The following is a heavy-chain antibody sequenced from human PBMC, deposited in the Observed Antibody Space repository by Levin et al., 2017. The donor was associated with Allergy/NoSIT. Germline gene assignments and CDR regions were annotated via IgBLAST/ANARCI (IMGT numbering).Heavy chain of an antibody. CDR3: ARRPRSAPRQAFDI. V-gene: IGHV4-39*01. J-gene: IGHJ3*02. CDR2: IYSIGST. Sequence: PSETLSLTCTVSGGSISSSSYYWGWIRPPPGKGLDWIGSIYSIGSTYYTPSLKSRVTISVDTSKNQFSLKLSSVTAAATAVYYCARRPRSAPRQAFDIWGQGTMVTVSS. CDR1: GGSISSSSYY.